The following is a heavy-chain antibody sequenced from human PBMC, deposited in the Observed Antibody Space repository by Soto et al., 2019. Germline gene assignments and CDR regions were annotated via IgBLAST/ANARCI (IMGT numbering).Heavy chain of an antibody. CDR2: TYYNGNI. D-gene: IGHD3-16*01. J-gene: IGHJ5*01. V-gene: IGHV4-59*01. CDR3: AGWGNWFDP. CDR1: GGSISNYY. Sequence: SETLSFTFNVSGGSISNYYWTWHRQSPEKGLEWIGYTYYNGNINYNPSLKSRVTISIDTSKNQFSLTLKSVTAADTAVYYCAGWGNWFDPMGQGVLGTASS.